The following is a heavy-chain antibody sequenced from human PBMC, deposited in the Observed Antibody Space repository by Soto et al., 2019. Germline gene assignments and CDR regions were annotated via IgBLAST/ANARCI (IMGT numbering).Heavy chain of an antibody. CDR1: GFTFSDYY. CDR3: ARDHRTNIAAAGAYYFDY. V-gene: IGHV3-11*06. D-gene: IGHD6-13*01. Sequence: GGSLRLSCAASGFTFSDYYMSWIRQAPGKGLEWVSYISSSSSYTNYADSVKGRFTISRDNAKNSLYLQMNSLRAEDTAVYYCARDHRTNIAAAGAYYFDYWGQGTLVTVSS. J-gene: IGHJ4*02. CDR2: ISSSSSYT.